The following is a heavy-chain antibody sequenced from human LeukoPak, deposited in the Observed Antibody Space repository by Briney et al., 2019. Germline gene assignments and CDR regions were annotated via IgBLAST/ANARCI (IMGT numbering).Heavy chain of an antibody. Sequence: ASVKVSCKASGYTFTSYDINWVRQATGQGLEWMGWMNPNSGHTGYAQKFQGRVTMTRNTSISTAYMELSSLRSEDTAVYYCALCSSTSCYTNWFDPWGQGTLVTVSS. CDR1: GYTFTSYD. J-gene: IGHJ5*02. D-gene: IGHD2-2*02. CDR3: ALCSSTSCYTNWFDP. V-gene: IGHV1-8*01. CDR2: MNPNSGHT.